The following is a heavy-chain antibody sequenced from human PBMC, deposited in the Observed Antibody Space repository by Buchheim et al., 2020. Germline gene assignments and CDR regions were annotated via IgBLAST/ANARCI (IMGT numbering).Heavy chain of an antibody. CDR1: GFTFSSYG. CDR2: ISYDGSKK. V-gene: IGHV3-30*18. Sequence: QVQLVESGGGVVQPGRSLRLSCAASGFTFSSYGMHWVRQAPGKGLEWVAVISYDGSKKYYADSVKGRFTISRDNSKNTLYLQMNSLRAEDTAVYYCAKRDSSGYLYYYYYGMDVWGQGTT. D-gene: IGHD3-22*01. J-gene: IGHJ6*02. CDR3: AKRDSSGYLYYYYYGMDV.